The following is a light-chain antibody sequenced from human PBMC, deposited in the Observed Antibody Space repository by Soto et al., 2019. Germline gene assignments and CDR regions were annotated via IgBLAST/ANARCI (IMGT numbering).Light chain of an antibody. CDR2: GAS. CDR1: QSVSSN. J-gene: IGKJ1*01. V-gene: IGKV3-20*01. Sequence: EIVMTQSPGTLSGSPGERATLSCRASQSVSSNLAWYQQKPGQAPRLLIYGASSRATGIPDRFSGSGSGTDFTLTISRLEPEDFAVYYCQQYGSSPWAFGQGTKVDIK. CDR3: QQYGSSPWA.